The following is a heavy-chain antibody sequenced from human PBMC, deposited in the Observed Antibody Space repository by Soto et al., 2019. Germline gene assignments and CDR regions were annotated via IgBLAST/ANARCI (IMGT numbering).Heavy chain of an antibody. CDR1: GGTFSSYA. V-gene: IGHV1-69*01. CDR3: ARARGYSYGFTPDF. CDR2: IIPIFGTA. J-gene: IGHJ4*02. D-gene: IGHD5-18*01. Sequence: QVQLVQSGAEVKKPGSSVKVSCKASGGTFSSYAISWVRQAPGQGLEWMGGIIPIFGTATYAQKFQGRVTITADESTGTTYMELSSLRSEDTAMYYLARARGYSYGFTPDFWGQGTLVTVSS.